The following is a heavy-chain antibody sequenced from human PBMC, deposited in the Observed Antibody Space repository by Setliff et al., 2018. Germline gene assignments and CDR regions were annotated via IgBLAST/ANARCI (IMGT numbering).Heavy chain of an antibody. J-gene: IGHJ3*02. CDR3: ARVARVVLSRNAFDI. CDR2: INHSRST. V-gene: IGHV4-34*09. Sequence: PSETLSLTCAVYGGSFSGYYWSWIRQPPGKGLEWIGEINHSRSTNYNPSVKSRVTISVDTSKNQFSLKLSSVTAADTAVYYCARVARVVLSRNAFDIWGQGTMVTVSS. D-gene: IGHD2-2*01. CDR1: GGSFSGYY.